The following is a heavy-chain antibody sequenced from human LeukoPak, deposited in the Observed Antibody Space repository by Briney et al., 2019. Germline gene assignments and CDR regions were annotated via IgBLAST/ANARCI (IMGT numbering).Heavy chain of an antibody. Sequence: ASVKVSCKASGYTFTSYYMHWVRQAPGQGLEWMGIINPSGGSTSYAQKFQGRVTMTRDTSTSTVYMELSSLRSEDTAVYYCARERVLAAAPHYYYGMDVWGQGTTVTVSS. CDR2: INPSGGST. D-gene: IGHD6-13*01. V-gene: IGHV1-46*01. J-gene: IGHJ6*02. CDR3: ARERVLAAAPHYYYGMDV. CDR1: GYTFTSYY.